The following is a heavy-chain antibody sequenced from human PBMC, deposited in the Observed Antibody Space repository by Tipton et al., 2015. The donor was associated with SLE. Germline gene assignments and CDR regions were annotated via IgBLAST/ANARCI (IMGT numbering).Heavy chain of an antibody. D-gene: IGHD6-6*01. Sequence: VQLVQSGAEVKKPGASVKVSCKASGFTLTAYYLHWVRQAPGKGLEWVSSISSSSSYIYYADSVKGRFTISRDNAKNSLYLQMNSLRAEDTAVYYCARGEKQLHYWGQGTLVTVSS. CDR2: ISSSSSYI. CDR3: ARGEKQLHY. V-gene: IGHV3-21*01. CDR1: GFTLTAYY. J-gene: IGHJ4*02.